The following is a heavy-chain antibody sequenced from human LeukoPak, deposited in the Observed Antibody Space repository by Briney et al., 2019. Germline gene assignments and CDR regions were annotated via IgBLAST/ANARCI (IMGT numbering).Heavy chain of an antibody. J-gene: IGHJ4*02. V-gene: IGHV3-23*01. CDR3: AKTSRVWFGERYFDY. D-gene: IGHD3-10*01. Sequence: PGGFLRLSCAASGFTFSSYAMSWVRQAPGKGLEWVSAISGSGGSTYYADSVKGRFTISRDNSKNTLYLQMNSLRAEDTAVYYCAKTSRVWFGERYFDYWGQGTLVTVSS. CDR2: ISGSGGST. CDR1: GFTFSSYA.